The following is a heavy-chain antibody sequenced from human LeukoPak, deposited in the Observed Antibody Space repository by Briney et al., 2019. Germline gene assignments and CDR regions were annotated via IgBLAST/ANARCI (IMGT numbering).Heavy chain of an antibody. CDR3: ASTVTTVDDAFDI. Sequence: SETLSLTCAVSGGSISSGGYSWSWIRQPPGKGLEWIGYIYHSGSTDYNPSLKSRVTISVDRSKNQFSLKLSSVTAADTAVYYCASTVTTVDDAFDIWGQGAMVTVSS. CDR1: GGSISSGGYS. V-gene: IGHV4-30-2*01. CDR2: IYHSGST. D-gene: IGHD4-17*01. J-gene: IGHJ3*02.